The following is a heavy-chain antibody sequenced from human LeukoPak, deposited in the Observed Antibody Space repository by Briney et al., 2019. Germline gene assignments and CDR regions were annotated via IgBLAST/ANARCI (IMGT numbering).Heavy chain of an antibody. V-gene: IGHV4-59*12. CDR3: ARDTGYMIEDYFDY. Sequence: SETLSLTCTVSGGSISSYYWSWIRQPPGKGLEWIGYIYYSGSTNYNPSLKSRVIVSLDTSKNQFSLRLTSVAAADTAVYYCARDTGYMIEDYFDYWGQGTLVTVSS. J-gene: IGHJ4*02. D-gene: IGHD3-22*01. CDR2: IYYSGST. CDR1: GGSISSYY.